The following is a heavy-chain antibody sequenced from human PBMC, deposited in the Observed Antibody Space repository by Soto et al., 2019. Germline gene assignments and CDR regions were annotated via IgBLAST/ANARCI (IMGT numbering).Heavy chain of an antibody. J-gene: IGHJ4*02. CDR1: GGSFSGYY. Sequence: PSETLSLTCAVYGGSFSGYYWSWIRQPPGKGLEWIGEINHSGSTNYNPSLKSRVTISVDTSKNQFSLKLSSVTAADTAVYYCARAAFVAATSYYFDYWGQGTLVTVSS. D-gene: IGHD2-15*01. CDR3: ARAAFVAATSYYFDY. CDR2: INHSGST. V-gene: IGHV4-34*01.